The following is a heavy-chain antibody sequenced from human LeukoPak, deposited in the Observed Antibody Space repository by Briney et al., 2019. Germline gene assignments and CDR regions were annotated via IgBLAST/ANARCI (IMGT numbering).Heavy chain of an antibody. J-gene: IGHJ4*02. CDR1: GGSFSGYY. CDR2: INHSGST. V-gene: IGHV4-34*01. CDR3: VRHDGRGGATMGALDS. D-gene: IGHD5-12*01. Sequence: SETLSLTCAVYGGSFSGYYWSWIRQPPGKGLEWIGEINHSGSTNYNPSLKSRVTISVDTSKNQFSLKLSSVTAADTAVYYCVRHDGRGGATMGALDSWGQGSLVTVSS.